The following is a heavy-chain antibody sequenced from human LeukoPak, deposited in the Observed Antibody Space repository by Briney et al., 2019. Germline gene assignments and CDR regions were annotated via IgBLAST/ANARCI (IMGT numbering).Heavy chain of an antibody. J-gene: IGHJ3*02. Sequence: PSETLSLTCAVYGGTFSGYYWSWIRQPPGKRLEWVGESNDSGGTNYNPSLKSRVTISADKSKNQVSLKLTSVTAADTAVYYCARRRWFGGQRAFDIWGQGTMVTVSS. D-gene: IGHD3-10*01. V-gene: IGHV4-34*01. CDR1: GGTFSGYY. CDR2: SNDSGGT. CDR3: ARRRWFGGQRAFDI.